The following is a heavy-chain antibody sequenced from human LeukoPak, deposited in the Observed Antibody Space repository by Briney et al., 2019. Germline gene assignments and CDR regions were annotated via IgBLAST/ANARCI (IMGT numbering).Heavy chain of an antibody. V-gene: IGHV3-30-3*01. D-gene: IGHD4-17*01. Sequence: GGSLRLSCAASGFTFSSYAIHWVRQAPGKGLEWVAVISYDGSNKYYADSVKGRFTISRDNSKNTLYLQMNGLRAEDTAVYYCARETGSAVGSTDFDYWGQGTLVTVSS. J-gene: IGHJ4*02. CDR1: GFTFSSYA. CDR3: ARETGSAVGSTDFDY. CDR2: ISYDGSNK.